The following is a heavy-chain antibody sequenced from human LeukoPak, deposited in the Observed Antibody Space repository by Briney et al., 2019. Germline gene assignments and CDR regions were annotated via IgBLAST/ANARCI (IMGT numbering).Heavy chain of an antibody. D-gene: IGHD3-3*01. CDR1: GGSFSGYY. J-gene: IGHJ4*02. Sequence: SETLSLTCAVYGGSFSGYYWSWIRQPPGKGLEWIGEINHSGSTNYNPSLKSRVIISVDTSKNQFSLKLSSVTAADTAVYYCARVLHYDFWSGYPAEGDYWGQGTLVTVSS. V-gene: IGHV4-34*01. CDR3: ARVLHYDFWSGYPAEGDY. CDR2: INHSGST.